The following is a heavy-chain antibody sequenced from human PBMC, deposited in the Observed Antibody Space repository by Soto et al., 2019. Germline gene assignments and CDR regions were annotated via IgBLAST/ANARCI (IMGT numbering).Heavy chain of an antibody. Sequence: QVHLVQSGAEVKKPGASVKVSCKGSGYAFTTYGITWVRQAPGQGLEWMGWISAHNGNTNYAQKLQGRVTVTRDTSPSKAYMELRSLRSADTAVYYCARGRYGDYWGQGALVTVSS. CDR2: ISAHNGNT. V-gene: IGHV1-18*01. D-gene: IGHD1-1*01. CDR1: GYAFTTYG. J-gene: IGHJ4*02. CDR3: ARGRYGDY.